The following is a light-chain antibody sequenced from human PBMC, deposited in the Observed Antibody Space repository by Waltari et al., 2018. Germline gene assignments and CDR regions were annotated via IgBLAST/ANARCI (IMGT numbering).Light chain of an antibody. J-gene: IGKJ1*01. V-gene: IGKV1-39*01. Sequence: DIQMTQSPSSLSASVGDRVPITCRASQSITNYLNWYQQKPGQAPKLLIYAASSLHSGVPSRFSGSGSGTDFTLTISSLQPEDFATYYCQQSYSTPRTFGQGTKVEIK. CDR2: AAS. CDR1: QSITNY. CDR3: QQSYSTPRT.